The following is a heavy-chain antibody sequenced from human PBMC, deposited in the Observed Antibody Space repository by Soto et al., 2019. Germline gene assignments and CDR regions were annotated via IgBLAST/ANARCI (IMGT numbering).Heavy chain of an antibody. D-gene: IGHD6-13*01. CDR3: ASNPQNTAAAGPYYYYYEMNV. CDR2: IIPIFGTA. Sequence: QVQLVQSGAEVKKPGSSVKVSCKASGGTFSSHAISWVRQAPGQGLEWMGGIIPIFGTANYAQKFQGRVTIIADESTSTAYMELSSLRSEDTAVYYCASNPQNTAAAGPYYYYYEMNVWGQGTTVTVSS. J-gene: IGHJ6*02. V-gene: IGHV1-69*01. CDR1: GGTFSSHA.